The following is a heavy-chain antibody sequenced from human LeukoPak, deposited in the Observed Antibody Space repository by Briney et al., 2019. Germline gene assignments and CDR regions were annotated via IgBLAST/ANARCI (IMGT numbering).Heavy chain of an antibody. CDR3: ARVLNVVVPADNWFDP. D-gene: IGHD2-2*01. CDR2: IYYSGST. V-gene: IGHV4-31*11. CDR1: GGSISSGGYY. Sequence: SETLSLTCAVSGGSISSGGYYWSWIRQRPGKGLEWIGYIYYSGSTYYNPSLKSRVTISVDTSKNQFSLKLSSVTAADTAVYYCARVLNVVVPADNWFDPWGQGTLVTVSS. J-gene: IGHJ5*02.